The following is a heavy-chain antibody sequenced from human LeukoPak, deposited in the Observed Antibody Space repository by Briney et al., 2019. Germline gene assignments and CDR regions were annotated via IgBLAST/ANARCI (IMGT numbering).Heavy chain of an antibody. J-gene: IGHJ5*02. Sequence: SETLSLTCTVSGGSISSSNYYWGWIRQPPGKGLEWIGNIYFSGTTYYSPSLKSRVTISVDTSRNQFSLKLNSVTAADTAVYYCASGHLAVALAAWGQGTLVTVSS. CDR3: ASGHLAVALAA. CDR2: IYFSGTT. CDR1: GGSISSSNYY. D-gene: IGHD6-13*01. V-gene: IGHV4-39*01.